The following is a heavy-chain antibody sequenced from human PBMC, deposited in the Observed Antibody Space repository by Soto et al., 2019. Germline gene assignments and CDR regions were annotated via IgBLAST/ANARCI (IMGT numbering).Heavy chain of an antibody. Sequence: QVQLVESGGGVVQPGRSLRLSCAASGFTFSSYAMHWVRRAPGKGLVWMAVMSYDGSNKYYADSVKGRFTISRDNSKNTLYLQMNSLRPVDTALYYCARDGGAYWGQGTLVMVSS. CDR2: MSYDGSNK. V-gene: IGHV3-30-3*01. J-gene: IGHJ4*02. D-gene: IGHD3-16*01. CDR1: GFTFSSYA. CDR3: ARDGGAY.